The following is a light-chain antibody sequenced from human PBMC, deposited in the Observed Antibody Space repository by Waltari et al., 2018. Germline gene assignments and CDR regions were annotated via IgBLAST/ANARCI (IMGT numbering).Light chain of an antibody. CDR1: SSDVGGYTY. Sequence: QSALTQPASVSGSPGQSITISCTGTSSDVGGYTYVSWYQQHPGKAPKLMIYGVSNRPSGVSNRFYGYKSGNTASLIISGLQAEDEADYYCSSYTSSSTRVFGTGTKVTVL. CDR2: GVS. V-gene: IGLV2-14*03. J-gene: IGLJ1*01. CDR3: SSYTSSSTRV.